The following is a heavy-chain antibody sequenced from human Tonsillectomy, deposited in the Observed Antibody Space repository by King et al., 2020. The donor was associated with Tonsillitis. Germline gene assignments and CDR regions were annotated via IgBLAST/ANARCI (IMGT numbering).Heavy chain of an antibody. CDR1: GGSIRNGDFY. V-gene: IGHV4-30-4*01. CDR3: ARGEGTTGGFDY. D-gene: IGHD1-7*01. J-gene: IGHJ4*02. CDR2: IDYSGAT. Sequence: QLQESGPGLVKPSQTLSLICSVSGGSIRNGDFYWSWFRQPPGKGLEWIGYIDYSGATYDNPSPQGRVSMSFDASKNQFSLKLRSVTAADTAVYYCARGEGTTGGFDYWGQGTLVTVSS.